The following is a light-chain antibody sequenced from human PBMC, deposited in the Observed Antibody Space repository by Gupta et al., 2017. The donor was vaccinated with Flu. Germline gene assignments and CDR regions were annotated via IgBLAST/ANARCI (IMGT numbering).Light chain of an antibody. CDR1: NIGSKT. CDR3: QVWDSSSDHPV. Sequence: GKTARITCGGNNIGSKTVHWYQQKPAQAPVLVVYDDSDRPSGIPERFSGSNSGNTATLTISRVEAGDEADYYCQVWDSSSDHPVFGGGTKLTVL. CDR2: DDS. J-gene: IGLJ2*01. V-gene: IGLV3-21*03.